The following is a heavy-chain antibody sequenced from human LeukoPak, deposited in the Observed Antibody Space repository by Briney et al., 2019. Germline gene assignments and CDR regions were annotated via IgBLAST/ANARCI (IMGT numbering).Heavy chain of an antibody. Sequence: ASVKVSCRASGYTFTAHYIHWVRQAPGQGLEWMGWIDPNSGGTNYAQKFLGSVTMTGDTSINTAFMELSRLRSDDTAIYYCARGRGTTMVRGVITNYFDLWGRGSLVAVSS. J-gene: IGHJ2*01. CDR1: GYTFTAHY. V-gene: IGHV1-2*02. CDR3: ARGRGTTMVRGVITNYFDL. CDR2: IDPNSGGT. D-gene: IGHD3-10*01.